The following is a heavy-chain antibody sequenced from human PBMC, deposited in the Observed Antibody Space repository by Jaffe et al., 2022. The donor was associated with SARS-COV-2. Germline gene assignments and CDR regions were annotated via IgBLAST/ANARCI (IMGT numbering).Heavy chain of an antibody. J-gene: IGHJ5*02. Sequence: QVQLVQSGAEVKKPGASVKVSCKASGYTFTSYDINWVRQATGQGLEWMGWMNPNSGNTGYAQKFQGRVTMTRNTSISTAYMELSSLRSEDTAVYYCARTGSQYICSGGSCYRWFDPWGQGTLVTVSS. V-gene: IGHV1-8*01. CDR1: GYTFTSYD. D-gene: IGHD2-15*01. CDR3: ARTGSQYICSGGSCYRWFDP. CDR2: MNPNSGNT.